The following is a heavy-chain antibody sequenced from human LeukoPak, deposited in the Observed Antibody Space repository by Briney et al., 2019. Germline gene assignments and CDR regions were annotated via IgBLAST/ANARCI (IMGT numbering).Heavy chain of an antibody. CDR2: IYYSGST. Sequence: PSETLSLTCTVSGGSISSYYWSWIRQPPGKGLEWIGYIYYSGSTNYNPSLKSRVTISVDTSKNQLSLKLSSVTAADTAVYYCARDAIQLWLGMDVWGKGTTVTISS. D-gene: IGHD5-18*01. CDR1: GGSISSYY. J-gene: IGHJ6*04. CDR3: ARDAIQLWLGMDV. V-gene: IGHV4-59*01.